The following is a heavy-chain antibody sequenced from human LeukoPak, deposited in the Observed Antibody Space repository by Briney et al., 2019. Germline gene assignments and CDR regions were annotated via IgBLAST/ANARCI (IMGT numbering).Heavy chain of an antibody. CDR2: IYYSGST. Sequence: KPSETLSLTCTVSGGSISSSSYYCGWIRQPPGKGLEWIGSIYYSGSTYYNPSLKSRVTISVDTSKNQFSLKLSSVTAADTAVYYCVGYYYDSSGYFWGQGTLVTVSS. V-gene: IGHV4-39*01. D-gene: IGHD3-22*01. CDR1: GGSISSSSYY. CDR3: VGYYYDSSGYF. J-gene: IGHJ4*02.